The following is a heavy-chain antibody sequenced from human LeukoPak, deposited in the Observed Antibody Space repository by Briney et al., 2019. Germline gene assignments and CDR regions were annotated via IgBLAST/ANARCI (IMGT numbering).Heavy chain of an antibody. Sequence: GGSLRLSCAASGFIFSSYSMNWVRQAPGKGLEWVSSISSSSSYIYYADSVKGRFTISRDNAKNSLYLQMNSLRAEDTAVYYCAKGYYGSGSYEYDYWGQGTLVTVSS. CDR2: ISSSSSYI. D-gene: IGHD3-10*01. CDR1: GFIFSSYS. V-gene: IGHV3-21*01. CDR3: AKGYYGSGSYEYDY. J-gene: IGHJ4*02.